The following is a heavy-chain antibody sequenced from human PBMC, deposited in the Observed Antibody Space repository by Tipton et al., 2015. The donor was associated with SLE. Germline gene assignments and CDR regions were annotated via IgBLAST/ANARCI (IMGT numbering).Heavy chain of an antibody. J-gene: IGHJ5*02. CDR3: ARGQHQLGRFDP. D-gene: IGHD1-1*01. CDR1: GGSFSSYY. CDR2: IYNSGST. V-gene: IGHV4-4*07. Sequence: TLSLTCTVSGGSFSSYYWSWIRQPAGKGLEWIGRIYNSGSTNYNPSLKSRVTMSVDTSKSQFSLELNSVTAADTAVYYCARGQHQLGRFDPWGQGTLVTASS.